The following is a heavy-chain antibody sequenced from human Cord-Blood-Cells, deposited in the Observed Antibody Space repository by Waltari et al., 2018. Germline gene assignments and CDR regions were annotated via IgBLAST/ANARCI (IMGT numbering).Heavy chain of an antibody. CDR1: GGSVSSGSYY. D-gene: IGHD3-16*02. J-gene: IGHJ4*02. V-gene: IGHV4-61*01. CDR2: IYYSGST. CDR3: ARAIGAALDY. Sequence: QVQLQESGPGLVKPSETLSLTCTVSGGSVSSGSYYWSWIRQPPGKGLGWIGYIYYSGSTNYNPSLKSRVTISVDTSKNQFSLKLSSVTAADTAVYYCARAIGAALDYWGQGTLVTVSS.